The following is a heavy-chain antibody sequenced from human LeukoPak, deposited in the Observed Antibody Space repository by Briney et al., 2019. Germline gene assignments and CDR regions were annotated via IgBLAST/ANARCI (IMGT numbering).Heavy chain of an antibody. Sequence: GGSLRLSCAASGFTFSTYWMSWVRQAPGKGLEWVANINQDGSEKYYVDSVKGRFTISRDNAKNSLYLQMNSLRAEDTAVYYCARRDCDTIKCRGSNWFDPWGQGTLVSVSS. J-gene: IGHJ5*02. V-gene: IGHV3-7*01. CDR1: GFTFSTYW. CDR3: ARRDCDTIKCRGSNWFDP. CDR2: INQDGSEK. D-gene: IGHD3-22*01.